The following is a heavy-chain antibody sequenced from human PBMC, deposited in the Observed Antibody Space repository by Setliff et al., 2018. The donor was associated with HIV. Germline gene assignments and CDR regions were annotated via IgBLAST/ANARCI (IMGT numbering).Heavy chain of an antibody. CDR3: ARGRIAAAGTLFDY. CDR1: GYTFFEYY. J-gene: IGHJ4*02. D-gene: IGHD6-13*01. V-gene: IGHV1-2*02. CDR2: INPYNGAT. Sequence: GASVKVSCKASGYTFFEYYMFWLRQAPGPGLEWMGWINPYNGATKSAHKFQGRVTVTRDTSITTTYMELSRLRSDDTAVYYCARGRIAAAGTLFDYWGQGTLVTVSS.